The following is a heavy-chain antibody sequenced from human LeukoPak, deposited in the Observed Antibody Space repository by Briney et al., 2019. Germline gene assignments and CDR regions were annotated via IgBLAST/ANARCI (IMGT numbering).Heavy chain of an antibody. Sequence: SETLSLTCAVPGGSINIGDYSWSWIRQPPGKGLEWIVYIYQSGITYYNPPLRSRVTISIDRSKNQFSLKLSSVTAADTAVYYCARGRQNYYDSSALGYYFDYWGQGTLVTVSS. J-gene: IGHJ4*02. D-gene: IGHD3-22*01. V-gene: IGHV4-30-2*01. CDR2: IYQSGIT. CDR3: ARGRQNYYDSSALGYYFDY. CDR1: GGSINIGDYS.